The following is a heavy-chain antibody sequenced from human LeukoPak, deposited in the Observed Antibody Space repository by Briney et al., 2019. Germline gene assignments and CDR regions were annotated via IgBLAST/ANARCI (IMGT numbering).Heavy chain of an antibody. CDR3: ATYYGSQGGSGS. J-gene: IGHJ5*02. CDR2: SGTT. Sequence: PSETLSLTXTVSGASISGGAYHWSWIRQAPGKGLEWIGHSGTTSYNPSLNGRVSISVATSKNPFSLRLTSVTAADTAVYFCATYYGSQGGSGSWGQGTRVTVSS. V-gene: IGHV4-30-4*01. D-gene: IGHD3-10*01. CDR1: GASISGGAYH.